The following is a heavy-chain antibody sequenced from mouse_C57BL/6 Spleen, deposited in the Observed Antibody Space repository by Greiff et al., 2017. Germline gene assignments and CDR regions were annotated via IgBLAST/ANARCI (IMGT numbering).Heavy chain of an antibody. Sequence: VQLQQSVAELVRPGASVKLSCTASGFNIKNSYMHWVKQRPEQGLEWIGRIDPANGNTKYAPKLQGKATITADTSSNTDYLQLSSRTSEYTAIYYCDSGAVRTGGFAYWGQGTLVTVSA. D-gene: IGHD1-1*01. CDR1: GFNIKNSY. CDR2: IDPANGNT. CDR3: DSGAVRTGGFAY. J-gene: IGHJ3*01. V-gene: IGHV14-3*01.